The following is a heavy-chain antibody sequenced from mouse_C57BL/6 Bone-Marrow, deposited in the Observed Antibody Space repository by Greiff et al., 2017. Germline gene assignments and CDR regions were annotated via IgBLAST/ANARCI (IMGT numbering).Heavy chain of an antibody. J-gene: IGHJ4*01. CDR2: ISAGGSYT. D-gene: IGHD1-1*01. CDR3: ARESAINTVVAVYYAMDY. V-gene: IGHV5-4*01. Sequence: EVQLVESGGGLVKPGGSLKLSCAASGFTFSSYAMSWVRQTPEKRLEWVATISAGGSYTYYPDNVKGRFTISRDNAKNNMYLQMSHLKSEDTAMYYCARESAINTVVAVYYAMDYWGQGTSVTVSS. CDR1: GFTFSSYA.